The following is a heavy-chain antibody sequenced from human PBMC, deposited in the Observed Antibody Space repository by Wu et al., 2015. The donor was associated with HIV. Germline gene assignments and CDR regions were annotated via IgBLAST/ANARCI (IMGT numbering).Heavy chain of an antibody. D-gene: IGHD3-16*01. CDR2: INPNSGGT. J-gene: IGHJ6*03. V-gene: IGHV1-2*02. CDR1: GYTFTGYH. CDR3: ARDFILGDGYYMDV. Sequence: QVQLVQSGAEVKKPGASVKVSCKASGYTFTGYHIHWVRQVPGQGLEWMGWINPNSGGTNYAQKFQGRVTMTRDTSISTAYMELSRLRSDDTAVYYCARDFILGDGYYMDVWGKGTTVTVS.